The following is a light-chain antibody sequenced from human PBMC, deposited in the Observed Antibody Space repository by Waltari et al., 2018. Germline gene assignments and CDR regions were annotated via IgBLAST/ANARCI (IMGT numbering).Light chain of an antibody. CDR3: QQYNKWPTWT. CDR2: GAS. Sequence: EIVMTQSPATLSVSPGERATLSCRASQSVSNNLAWFQQKPGQVPRLLISGASTRATGIPARFSGSGSGTDFTLTISSLQSEDFAVYYCQQYNKWPTWTFGQGTKVEIK. CDR1: QSVSNN. V-gene: IGKV3-15*01. J-gene: IGKJ1*01.